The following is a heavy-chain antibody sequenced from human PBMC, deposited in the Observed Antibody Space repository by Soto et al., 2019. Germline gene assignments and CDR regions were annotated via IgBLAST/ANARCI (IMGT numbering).Heavy chain of an antibody. CDR2: INHRGSS. D-gene: IGHD3-10*01. J-gene: IGHJ6*02. CDR3: ARLYGSGSYYTYYYYGMDG. CDR1: GASFSGYS. V-gene: IGHV4-34*01. Sequence: PSATLSLTCAVYGASFSGYSWSWLRQPPGRGLGWIGEINHRGSSNCNPALKGRGTIPVDTSKNRCALKLSAVIAADTGVYYCARLYGSGSYYTYYYYGMDGWAQGTTVT.